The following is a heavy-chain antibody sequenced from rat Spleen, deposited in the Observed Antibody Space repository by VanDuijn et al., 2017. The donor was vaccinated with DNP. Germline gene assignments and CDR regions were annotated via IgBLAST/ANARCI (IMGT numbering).Heavy chain of an antibody. Sequence: QVQLKESGPGLVQPSQTLSLACTVSGFSLTNHHVHWVRQPSGKGLEWMGVVWIGGTTDYNSIFKSRLSISRDTSKSQVFLKMNSLQTEDTAIYFCTRDLFRDWGQGTLVTVSS. CDR2: VWIGGTT. V-gene: IGHV2-43*01. D-gene: IGHD1-3*01. CDR3: TRDLFRD. J-gene: IGHJ3*01. CDR1: GFSLTNHH.